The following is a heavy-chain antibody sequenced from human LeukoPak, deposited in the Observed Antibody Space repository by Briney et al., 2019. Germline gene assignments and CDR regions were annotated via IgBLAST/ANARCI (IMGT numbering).Heavy chain of an antibody. CDR1: GFTFSSYA. CDR3: ARDPGDTGVDY. CDR2: IWYDGSNK. V-gene: IGHV3-33*08. J-gene: IGHJ4*02. D-gene: IGHD5-18*01. Sequence: GGSLRLSCAASGFTFSSYAMHWVRQAPGKGLEWVAVIWYDGSNKYYADSVKGRFTISRDNSKNTLYLQMNSLRAEDTAVYYCARDPGDTGVDYWGQGTLVTVSS.